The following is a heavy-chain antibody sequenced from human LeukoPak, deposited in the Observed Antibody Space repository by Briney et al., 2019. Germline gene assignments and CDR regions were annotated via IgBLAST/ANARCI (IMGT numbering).Heavy chain of an antibody. D-gene: IGHD3-3*01. CDR2: MNPNSGNT. J-gene: IGHJ4*02. V-gene: IGHV1-8*03. CDR1: GYTFTSYG. Sequence: ASVKVSCKASGYTFTSYGISWVRQATGQGLEWMGWMNPNSGNTGYAQKFQGRVTITRNTSISTAYMELSSLRSEDTAVYYCATEIVDFWSGSLDYWGQGTLVTVSS. CDR3: ATEIVDFWSGSLDY.